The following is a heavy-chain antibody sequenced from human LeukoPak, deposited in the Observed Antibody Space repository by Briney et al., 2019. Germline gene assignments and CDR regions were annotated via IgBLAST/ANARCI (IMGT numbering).Heavy chain of an antibody. CDR2: IYYSGST. J-gene: IGHJ4*02. V-gene: IGHV4-39*07. Sequence: SETLSLTCAISGGSINGTPYYWGWIRQPPGKGLEWIGSIYYSGSTYYNPSLKSRLTISVDTSKNQFSLKLSSVTAADTAVYYCARASTIFGHFAYWGRETLVTVSS. CDR3: ARASTIFGHFAY. D-gene: IGHD3-3*01. CDR1: GGSINGTPYY.